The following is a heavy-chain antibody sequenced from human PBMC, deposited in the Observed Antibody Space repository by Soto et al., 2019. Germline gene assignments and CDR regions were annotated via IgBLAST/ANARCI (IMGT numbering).Heavy chain of an antibody. Sequence: EVQLVESGGGLIQPGGSLRLSCAASGVTVSSNYMSWVRQAPGKGLEWVSVIYSATSTYYVDSVKGRFTISRDNSKNTLYRQMDSLRAEDTAVYYCARVVDYGTRVDYWGQGTLVTVSS. CDR1: GVTVSSNY. J-gene: IGHJ4*02. D-gene: IGHD4-17*01. V-gene: IGHV3-53*01. CDR2: IYSATST. CDR3: ARVVDYGTRVDY.